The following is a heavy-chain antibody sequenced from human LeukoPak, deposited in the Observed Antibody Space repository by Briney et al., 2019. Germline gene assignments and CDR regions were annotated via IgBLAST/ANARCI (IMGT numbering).Heavy chain of an antibody. V-gene: IGHV3-7*05. Sequence: GGSLRLSCVASGFTFSSYWMSWVRQAPGKGLEWVANIKQDGSEKYYVDSVKGRFTISRDNAKNSLYLQMNSLRAEDTAVYYCARVLDYWGQGTLVTVSS. CDR2: IKQDGSEK. CDR1: GFTFSSYW. J-gene: IGHJ4*02. CDR3: ARVLDY.